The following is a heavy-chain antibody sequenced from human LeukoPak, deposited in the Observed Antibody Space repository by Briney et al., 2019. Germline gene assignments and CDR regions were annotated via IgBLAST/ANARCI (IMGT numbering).Heavy chain of an antibody. J-gene: IGHJ5*02. CDR1: GFTFSSYE. V-gene: IGHV3-48*03. CDR3: ARDNSVEDTAWWFDP. Sequence: GGSLRLSCAASGFTFSSYEMNWVRQAPGKGLEWVSYISSSGSTIYYADSVKGRFTISRDNAKNSLYLQMNSLRAEDKAVYYCARDNSVEDTAWWFDPWGQGTLVTVSS. D-gene: IGHD4-23*01. CDR2: ISSSGSTI.